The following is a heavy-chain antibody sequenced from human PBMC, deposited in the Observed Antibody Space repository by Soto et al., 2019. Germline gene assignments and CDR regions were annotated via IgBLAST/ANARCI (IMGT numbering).Heavy chain of an antibody. D-gene: IGHD3-16*01. J-gene: IGHJ4*02. V-gene: IGHV1-18*01. CDR1: GYTFSDYG. CDR2: IRRNT. Sequence: QVQLVQSAAEVKKPGASVKLSCKASGYTFSDYGITWVRQAPGQGLEWMGWIRRNTNYAQKFQGRVTMTTDTSTTIAYMELRSLRSDDTAVYDCARGGSHVWGSSEFWGQGTLVTVSS. CDR3: ARGGSHVWGSSEF.